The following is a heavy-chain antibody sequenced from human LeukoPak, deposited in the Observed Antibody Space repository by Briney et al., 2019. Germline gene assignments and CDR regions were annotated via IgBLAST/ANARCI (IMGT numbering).Heavy chain of an antibody. CDR2: IYYSGST. CDR3: ARLGHEWELLVL. D-gene: IGHD1-26*01. V-gene: IGHV4-39*07. CDR1: GRSISSSSYY. J-gene: IGHJ4*02. Sequence: PSETLSLTCTVSGRSISSSSYYWGWIRQPPGKGLEWIGSIYYSGSTYYNPSLKSRVTISVDTSKNQFSLKLSSVTAADTAVYYCARLGHEWELLVLWGQGTLVTVSS.